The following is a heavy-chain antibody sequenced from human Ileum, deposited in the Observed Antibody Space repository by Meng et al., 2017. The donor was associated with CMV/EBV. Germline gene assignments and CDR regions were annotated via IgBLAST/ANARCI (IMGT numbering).Heavy chain of an antibody. J-gene: IGHJ6*02. V-gene: IGHV1-69-2*01. Sequence: SGYTFTDYYMHWVQQAPGKGLEWMGLVDPEDGETIYAEKFQGRVTITADTSTDTAYMELSSLRSEDTAVYYCATVIPPHLIHGMDVWGQGTTVTVSS. CDR3: ATVIPPHLIHGMDV. CDR2: VDPEDGET. D-gene: IGHD2-21*01. CDR1: GYTFTDYY.